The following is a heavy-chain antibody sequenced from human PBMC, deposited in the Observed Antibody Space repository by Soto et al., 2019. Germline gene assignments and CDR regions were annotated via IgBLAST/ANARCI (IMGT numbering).Heavy chain of an antibody. J-gene: IGHJ3*01. CDR2: INPSSSHI. CDR1: GFTFSIYH. V-gene: IGHV3-21*01. Sequence: EVQLVESGGGLVMPGGSLRLSCAASGFTFSIYHMNWVRQAPGKGLEWVSSINPSSSHIYYADSVRGRFTISRDNSKNSLYLQMNSLRTEDAAVYYCPRVYCGSGGCYLRPDAFDVWGQGTMVTVSS. CDR3: PRVYCGSGGCYLRPDAFDV. D-gene: IGHD2-15*01.